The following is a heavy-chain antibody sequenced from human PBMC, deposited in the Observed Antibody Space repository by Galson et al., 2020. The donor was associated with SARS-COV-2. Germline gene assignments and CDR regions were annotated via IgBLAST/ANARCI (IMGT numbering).Heavy chain of an antibody. V-gene: IGHV3-33*01. CDR2: IWYDGSNK. CDR3: ARDSWAYYGSGSYLPYYYGMDV. Sequence: GGSLRLSCAASGLTFSSYGMHWVRQAPGKGLEWVAVIWYDGSNKYYADSVKGRFTISRDNSKNTLYLQMNSLRAEDTAVYYCARDSWAYYGSGSYLPYYYGMDVWGQGTTVTVSS. CDR1: GLTFSSYG. D-gene: IGHD3-10*01. J-gene: IGHJ6*02.